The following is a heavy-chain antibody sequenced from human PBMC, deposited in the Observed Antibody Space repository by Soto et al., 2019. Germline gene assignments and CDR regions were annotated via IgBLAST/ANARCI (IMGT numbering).Heavy chain of an antibody. Sequence: ESLKISCKGSGYSFTSYWIGWVRQMPGKGLEWMGIIYPGDSDTRYSPSFQGQVTISADKSISTAYLQWSSLKASDTAMYYCASSVEQQRTYYYYGMDVWGQGNPVTV. V-gene: IGHV5-51*01. D-gene: IGHD6-13*01. CDR2: IYPGDSDT. J-gene: IGHJ6*02. CDR3: ASSVEQQRTYYYYGMDV. CDR1: GYSFTSYW.